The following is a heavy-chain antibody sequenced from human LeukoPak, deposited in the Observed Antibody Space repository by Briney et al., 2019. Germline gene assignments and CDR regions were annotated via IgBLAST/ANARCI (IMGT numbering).Heavy chain of an antibody. CDR3: AKSANYYDSSGHGY. CDR1: GFTFSSYA. D-gene: IGHD3-22*01. CDR2: ISGSGGST. J-gene: IGHJ4*02. Sequence: PGGSLRLSCAASGFTFSSYAMSWVRQAPGKGLEWVSAISGSGGSTYYADSVKGRFTISRDNSKNTLYLQMNSLRAEDTAVYYWAKSANYYDSSGHGYWGQGTLVTVSS. V-gene: IGHV3-23*01.